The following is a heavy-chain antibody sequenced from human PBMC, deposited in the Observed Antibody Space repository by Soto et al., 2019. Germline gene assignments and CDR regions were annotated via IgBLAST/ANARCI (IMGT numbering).Heavy chain of an antibody. J-gene: IGHJ4*02. CDR2: IYWDDDK. D-gene: IGHD7-27*01. CDR1: GFSLSTVGVG. V-gene: IGHV2-5*02. CDR3: AHTLDWGEGRFDY. Sequence: QITLKESGPTLVKPTQTFTLTCSFSGFSLSTVGVGVGWIRQPPGKALEWLALIYWDDDKRYSPSLKSRLTITKDTSKNQVDLTLTNSDPVDTATYYCAHTLDWGEGRFDYWGQGTLVTVSS.